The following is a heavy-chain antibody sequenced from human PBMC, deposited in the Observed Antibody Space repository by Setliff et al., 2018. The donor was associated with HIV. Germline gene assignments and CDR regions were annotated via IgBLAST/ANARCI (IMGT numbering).Heavy chain of an antibody. Sequence: ASVKVSCKASGYIFVGYDITWVRQAPGQGLEWMGWISPGNGNTNYAQKIEGRVTMTTDTLTSTAHMELRSLKSDDTAVYYCARAPPDHWGQGTLVTVSS. V-gene: IGHV1-18*01. CDR2: ISPGNGNT. CDR1: GYIFVGYD. CDR3: ARAPPDH. J-gene: IGHJ4*02.